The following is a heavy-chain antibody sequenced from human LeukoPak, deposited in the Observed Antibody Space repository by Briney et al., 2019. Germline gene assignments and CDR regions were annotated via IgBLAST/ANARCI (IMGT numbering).Heavy chain of an antibody. J-gene: IGHJ4*02. CDR1: GFTFSSYE. D-gene: IGHD3-10*01. CDR3: ARIYYYGSGDKDY. V-gene: IGHV3-21*05. CDR2: ISSTGTYI. Sequence: PGGSLRLSCAASGFTFSSYEMNWVRQAPGKGLEWVSYISSTGTYIYYADSVKGRFTISRDNAKNSLYLQMNSLRTEDTAVYYCARIYYYGSGDKDYWGQGTLVTVSS.